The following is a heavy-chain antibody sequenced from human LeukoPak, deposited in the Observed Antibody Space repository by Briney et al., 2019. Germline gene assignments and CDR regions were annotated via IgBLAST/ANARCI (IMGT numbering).Heavy chain of an antibody. CDR3: AKGSSGGRPYYFDY. CDR2: ISNDGVYT. Sequence: GGSLRLSCVASGFTFRNYAMSWGRQSPGKGLEWISAISNDGVYTFHADSVKGRLTISRDNSKNTLYLQMDSLRAEDTAIYYCAKGSSGGRPYYFDYWGQGTLVTVSS. V-gene: IGHV3-23*01. CDR1: GFTFRNYA. J-gene: IGHJ4*02. D-gene: IGHD3-22*01.